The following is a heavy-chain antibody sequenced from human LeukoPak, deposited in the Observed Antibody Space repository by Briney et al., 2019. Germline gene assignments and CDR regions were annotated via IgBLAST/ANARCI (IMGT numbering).Heavy chain of an antibody. V-gene: IGHV3-23*01. Sequence: PGGSLRLSCAASGFTFSSYAMSWVRQAPGKGLEWVSAISGSGGSTYYADSVKGRFTISRDNSKNTLYLQTNSLRAEDTAVYYCAKDLDIVEAFDIWGQGTMVTVSS. CDR1: GFTFSSYA. CDR3: AKDLDIVEAFDI. CDR2: ISGSGGST. J-gene: IGHJ3*02. D-gene: IGHD5-12*01.